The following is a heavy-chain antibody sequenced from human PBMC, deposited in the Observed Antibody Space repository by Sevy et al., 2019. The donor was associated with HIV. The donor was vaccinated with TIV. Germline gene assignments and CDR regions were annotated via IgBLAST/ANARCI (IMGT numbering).Heavy chain of an antibody. CDR1: GYIFTSYG. D-gene: IGHD1-26*01. Sequence: ASAKVSCKASGYIFTSYGISWVRQAPGQGLEWMGWISAYNGNTNYAQRPQGRVTMTTDTSTSTAYMELRSLRSDDTAVYYCARTVVGATEYFDYWGQGTLVTVSS. CDR2: ISAYNGNT. CDR3: ARTVVGATEYFDY. V-gene: IGHV1-18*01. J-gene: IGHJ4*02.